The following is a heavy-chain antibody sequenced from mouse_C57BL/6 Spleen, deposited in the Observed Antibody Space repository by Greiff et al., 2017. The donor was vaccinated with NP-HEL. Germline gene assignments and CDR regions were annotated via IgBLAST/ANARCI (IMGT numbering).Heavy chain of an antibody. V-gene: IGHV1-85*01. CDR3: ARRDDGYYEGAMDY. CDR1: GYNFTSYD. CDR2: IYPRDGST. J-gene: IGHJ4*01. D-gene: IGHD2-3*01. Sequence: QVQLKQSGPELVKPGASVKLSCKASGYNFTSYDINWVKQRPGQGLEWIGWIYPRDGSTKYNEKFKGKATLTVDTSSSTAYMELHSLTSEDSAVYFCARRDDGYYEGAMDYWGQGTSVTVAS.